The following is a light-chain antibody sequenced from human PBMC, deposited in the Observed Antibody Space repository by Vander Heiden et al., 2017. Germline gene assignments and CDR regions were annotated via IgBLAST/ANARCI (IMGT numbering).Light chain of an antibody. CDR3: AAWDDSLTGWV. V-gene: IGLV1-44*01. J-gene: IGLJ3*02. CDR2: DNN. CDR1: SSNIGRNT. Sequence: QSVLTQPPSASGTPGQRVTISCSGSSSNIGRNTVNWYQQLPGTAPKVLIYDNNQRPSGIPDRFSGSKSGTSASLAISGLQSEDEADYYCAAWDDSLTGWVFGGGTKLSV.